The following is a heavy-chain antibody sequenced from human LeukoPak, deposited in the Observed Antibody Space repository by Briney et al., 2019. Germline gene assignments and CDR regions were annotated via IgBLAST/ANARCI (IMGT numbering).Heavy chain of an antibody. Sequence: ASAKVSCKASGYTFTGYYIHWVRQAPGQGLEWMGWINPNSGGTNYAQKFQGRVTMTRDTSISTAYMELSRLRSDDTAVYYCARAITIFGVVILTSLHFDYWGQGTLVTVSS. CDR3: ARAITIFGVVILTSLHFDY. CDR2: INPNSGGT. CDR1: GYTFTGYY. J-gene: IGHJ4*02. D-gene: IGHD3-3*01. V-gene: IGHV1-2*02.